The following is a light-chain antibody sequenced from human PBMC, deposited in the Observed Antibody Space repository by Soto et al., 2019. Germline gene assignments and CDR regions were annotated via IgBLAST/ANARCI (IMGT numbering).Light chain of an antibody. J-gene: IGLJ3*02. Sequence: SYELTQPSSVSVSPGQTVRITCSGDFLANKYARWFQQKPVQAPLLVIYKDSERPSWIPERFSGSSSGTTVTLTIRGAQVEDEADYYCYSATANNGVFGGGTKLTVL. V-gene: IGLV3-27*01. CDR1: FLANKY. CDR3: YSATANNGV. CDR2: KDS.